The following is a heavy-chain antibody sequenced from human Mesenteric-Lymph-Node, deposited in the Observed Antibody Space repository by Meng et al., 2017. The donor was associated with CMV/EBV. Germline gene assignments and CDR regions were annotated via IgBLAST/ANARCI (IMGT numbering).Heavy chain of an antibody. J-gene: IGHJ4*02. V-gene: IGHV3-74*01. CDR2: NNTDGTST. CDR3: VRDQQWLALSLDF. CDR1: GITFRACG. D-gene: IGHD6-19*01. Sequence: CAASGITFRACGVHWLQQAPGKGLVCVSRNNTDGTSTYYAVSVKGRFTVSRDNAKNAVYLQMSSLSAEDTAVYYCVRDQQWLALSLDFWGQGTLVTVSS.